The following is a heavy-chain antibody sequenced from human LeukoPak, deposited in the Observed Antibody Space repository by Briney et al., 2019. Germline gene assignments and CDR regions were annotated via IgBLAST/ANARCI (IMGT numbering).Heavy chain of an antibody. V-gene: IGHV1-24*01. J-gene: IGHJ3*02. Sequence: ASAKVSCKVSGYTLTELSMHWVRQAPGKGLEWMGGFDPEDGETIYAQKFQGRVTMTEDTSTDTAYMELSSLRSEDTAVYYCATDSSGPWSAFDIWGQGTMVTVSS. CDR2: FDPEDGET. D-gene: IGHD3-22*01. CDR1: GYTLTELS. CDR3: ATDSSGPWSAFDI.